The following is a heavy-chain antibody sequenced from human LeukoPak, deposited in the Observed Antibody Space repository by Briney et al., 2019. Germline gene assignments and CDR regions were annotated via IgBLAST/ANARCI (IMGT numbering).Heavy chain of an antibody. D-gene: IGHD3-9*01. CDR1: GFFFSGYW. Sequence: PGGSLRLSCAGSGFFFSGYWMTWVRQAPGKGLEWVANINQDGGKKYYADSVKDRFTISRDDAKNSLYLQMNSLRVEDTTIYYCARGRYFDWLFDYWGQGTLVTVSS. J-gene: IGHJ4*02. V-gene: IGHV3-7*03. CDR2: INQDGGKK. CDR3: ARGRYFDWLFDY.